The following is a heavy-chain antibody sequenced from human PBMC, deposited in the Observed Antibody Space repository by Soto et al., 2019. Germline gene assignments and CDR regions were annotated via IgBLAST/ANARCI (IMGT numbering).Heavy chain of an antibody. CDR2: IYYSGST. Sequence: SETLSLTCTVSGGSISSGGYYWSWIRQHPGKGLEWIGYIYYSGSTYYNPSLKSRVTISVDTSKNQFSLKLSSVTAADTAVYYCASGRAAAGNFDLWGRGTLVTVSS. CDR3: ASGRAAAGNFDL. CDR1: GGSISSGGYY. V-gene: IGHV4-31*03. D-gene: IGHD6-13*01. J-gene: IGHJ2*01.